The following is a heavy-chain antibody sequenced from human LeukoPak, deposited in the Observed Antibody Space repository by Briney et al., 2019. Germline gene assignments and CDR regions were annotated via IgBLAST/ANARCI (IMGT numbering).Heavy chain of an antibody. CDR3: ARELGGTKTGGFDV. CDR2: IGAAGAHT. D-gene: IGHD1-14*01. Sequence: GGSLRPSCAASGFRFSYHGMHWVRQAPGKGLEFVSSIGAAGAHTFYVDSVKGRFTISRDNFQSTMYLQMDGLRPEDSAVYYCARELGGTKTGGFDVWGQGTVVTVSS. J-gene: IGHJ3*01. CDR1: GFRFSYHG. V-gene: IGHV3-64*02.